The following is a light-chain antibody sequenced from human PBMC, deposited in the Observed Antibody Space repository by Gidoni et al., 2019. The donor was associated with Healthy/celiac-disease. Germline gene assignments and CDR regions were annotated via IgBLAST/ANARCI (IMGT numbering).Light chain of an antibody. J-gene: IGKJ1*01. CDR3: RQRSNWPAT. CDR2: DAS. CDR1: QSVSSY. V-gene: IGKV3-11*01. Sequence: IVLTQSPATLSLSPGERATLSCRASQSVSSYLAWYQQKPGQAPRLLIYDASNRATGIPARFSGSGSGTDVTLTISSLEPEDFAVYYCRQRSNWPATFGQGTKVEIK.